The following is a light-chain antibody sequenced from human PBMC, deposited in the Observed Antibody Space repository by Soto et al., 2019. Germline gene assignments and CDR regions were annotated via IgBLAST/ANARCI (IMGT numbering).Light chain of an antibody. CDR2: DAS. Sequence: DIQMTQSPSTLSASVGDRVTITCRASQSISSWLAWYQQKPGKAPKLLIYDASSLESGVPSRFSGSGSGTEFTLTISSLQPDDFATYYCQQYNSYSRTCGQGTKVEI. CDR3: QQYNSYSRT. CDR1: QSISSW. J-gene: IGKJ1*01. V-gene: IGKV1-5*01.